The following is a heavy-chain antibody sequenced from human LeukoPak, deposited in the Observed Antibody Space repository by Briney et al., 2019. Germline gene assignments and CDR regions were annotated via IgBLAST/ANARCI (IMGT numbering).Heavy chain of an antibody. V-gene: IGHV3-48*01. CDR2: ISSSTTTI. D-gene: IGHD3-3*01. Sequence: GGSLRLSCAASGFTFSSYAMNWVRQAQGKGLEWISYISSSTTTIYYADSVKGRFTISRDNAKSSLFLQMNSLRAEDTAAYYCASGYDFSSGSKRGFDNWGQGTRVTVSS. CDR3: ASGYDFSSGSKRGFDN. CDR1: GFTFSSYA. J-gene: IGHJ4*02.